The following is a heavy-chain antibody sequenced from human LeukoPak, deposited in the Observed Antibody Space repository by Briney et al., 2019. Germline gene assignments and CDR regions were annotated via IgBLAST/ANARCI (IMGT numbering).Heavy chain of an antibody. CDR1: GYSFTSYW. CDR3: ARHIPDIRFLEWLPGNYYYYYMDV. J-gene: IGHJ6*03. V-gene: IGHV5-51*01. CDR2: IYPGDSDT. Sequence: GESLKISCKGSGYSFTSYWIGWVRQMPGKGLEWMGIIYPGDSDTRYSPSFQGQVTISADKSISTAYLQWSSLKASDTAMYYCARHIPDIRFLEWLPGNYYYYYMDVWGKGTTVTVSS. D-gene: IGHD3-3*01.